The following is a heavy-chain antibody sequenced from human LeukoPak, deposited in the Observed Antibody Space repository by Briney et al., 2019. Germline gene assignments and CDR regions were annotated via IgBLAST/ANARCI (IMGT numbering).Heavy chain of an antibody. D-gene: IGHD3-3*01. CDR1: GFTFSSYA. CDR2: ISGGGSRT. Sequence: PGGSLRLSCAASGFTFSSYAMSWVRQAPGKGLEWVSGISGGGSRTYYANSVRGRFTISRDNSKNTVYLQMNSLRAEDTAVYYCAKYAARETFFGDYWGQGTLVAVSS. CDR3: AKYAARETFFGDY. J-gene: IGHJ4*02. V-gene: IGHV3-23*01.